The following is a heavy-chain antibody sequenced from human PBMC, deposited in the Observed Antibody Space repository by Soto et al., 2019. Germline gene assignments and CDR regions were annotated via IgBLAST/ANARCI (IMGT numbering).Heavy chain of an antibody. Sequence: SETLSLTCTVSGGSVSSGIYYWSWIRQPPGKGLEWIGYIYYSGSTNYSPSLKSRVTISVDTSKNQFSLKLSSVTAADTAVYYCARGYYYDSSGYYPRWFDPWGQGTLVTVSS. CDR2: IYYSGST. V-gene: IGHV4-61*01. CDR1: GGSVSSGIYY. D-gene: IGHD3-22*01. CDR3: ARGYYYDSSGYYPRWFDP. J-gene: IGHJ5*02.